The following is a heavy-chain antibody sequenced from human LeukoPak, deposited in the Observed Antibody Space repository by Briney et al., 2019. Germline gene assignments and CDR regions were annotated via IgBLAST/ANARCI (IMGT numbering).Heavy chain of an antibody. CDR2: IHPGDCDT. V-gene: IGHV5-51*01. CDR1: GYSLTGYW. J-gene: IGHJ3*02. CDR3: PIGRHCSSTSCLDGFDI. D-gene: IGHD2-2*01. Sequence: GESLKISCQGAGYSLTGYWHGWVRQMPGEGLELLGIIHPGDCDTKYRSSFQGQVPLSADRSINTVYLQWSRLKASDTAMYYYPIGRHCSSTSCLDGFDIWSQGTMVIVSS.